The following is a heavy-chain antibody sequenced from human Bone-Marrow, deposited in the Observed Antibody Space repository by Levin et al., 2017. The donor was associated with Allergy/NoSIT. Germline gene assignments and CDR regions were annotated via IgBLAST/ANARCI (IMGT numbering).Heavy chain of an antibody. J-gene: IGHJ4*02. Sequence: SVKVSCKASGGTFSSYVINWVRQAPGQGLEWMGTIIPIFGSANYAQNFQGRVTITADESTSTAYMELSSLRSEDTAVYFCASRGRYSYEFDSWGQGTLVTVSS. CDR1: GGTFSSYV. V-gene: IGHV1-69*13. CDR2: IIPIFGSA. CDR3: ASRGRYSYEFDS. D-gene: IGHD5-18*01.